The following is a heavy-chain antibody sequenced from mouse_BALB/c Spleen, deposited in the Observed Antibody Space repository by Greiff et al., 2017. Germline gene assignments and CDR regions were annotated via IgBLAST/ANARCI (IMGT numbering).Heavy chain of an antibody. V-gene: IGHV1-5*01. CDR3: RNCGYGDAMDY. CDR2: IYPGNSDT. D-gene: IGHD1-2*01. Sequence: VQLQQSGPELVKPGASVKMSCTASGYTFTSYWMHWVKQRPGQGLEWIGAIYPGNSDTSYNQKFKGKAKLTAVTSTSTADMELRSLTNEDSAVYYCRNCGYGDAMDYWGQGTSVTVSS. J-gene: IGHJ4*01. CDR1: GYTFTSYW.